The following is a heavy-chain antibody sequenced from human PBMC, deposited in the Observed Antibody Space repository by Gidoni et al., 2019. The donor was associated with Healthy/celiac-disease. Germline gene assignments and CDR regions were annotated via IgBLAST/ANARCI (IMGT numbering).Heavy chain of an antibody. CDR2: IWYDGSNK. D-gene: IGHD2-15*01. CDR1: GFTFSSYG. V-gene: IGHV3-33*01. J-gene: IGHJ3*02. CDR3: ARGEDIVVVVAAPRDAFDI. Sequence: QVQLVESGGGVVQPGRSLRLSCAASGFTFSSYGMHWVRQAPGKGLEWVAVIWYDGSNKYYADSVKGRFTISRDNSKNTLYLQMNSLRAEDTDVYYCARGEDIVVVVAAPRDAFDIWGQGTMVTVSS.